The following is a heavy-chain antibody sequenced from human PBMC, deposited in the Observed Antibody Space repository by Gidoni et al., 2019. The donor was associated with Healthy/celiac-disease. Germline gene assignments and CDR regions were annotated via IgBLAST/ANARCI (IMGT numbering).Heavy chain of an antibody. CDR3: ARGVYSDTASYYDGAFDY. J-gene: IGHJ4*02. Sequence: QVRLQESGPGLVKPSETLSLTCTVSGGSVSHYYWNWIRQPAGKGLEWIGRIYSSGSISYNPSLESRVTMSADTSKNQLSLKLSSVTAADTAVYYCARGVYSDTASYYDGAFDYWGQGTLVTVSS. V-gene: IGHV4-4*07. CDR2: IYSSGSI. D-gene: IGHD3-3*01. CDR1: GGSVSHYY.